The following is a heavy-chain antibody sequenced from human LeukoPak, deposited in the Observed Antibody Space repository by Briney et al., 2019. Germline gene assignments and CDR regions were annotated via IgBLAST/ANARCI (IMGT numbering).Heavy chain of an antibody. CDR3: AKDELWFGELSPLDY. CDR1: GFTFSSYG. D-gene: IGHD3-10*01. J-gene: IGHJ4*02. Sequence: GGSLRLSCAASGFTFSSYGMHWVRQAPGKGLEWVAVIWYDGSNKYYADSVKGRFTISRDNSKNTLYLQMNSLRAEDTAVYYCAKDELWFGELSPLDYRGQGTLVTVSS. CDR2: IWYDGSNK. V-gene: IGHV3-33*06.